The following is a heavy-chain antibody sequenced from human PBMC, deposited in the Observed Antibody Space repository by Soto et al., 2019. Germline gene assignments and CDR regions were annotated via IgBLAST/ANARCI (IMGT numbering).Heavy chain of an antibody. J-gene: IGHJ5*02. V-gene: IGHV4-4*02. D-gene: IGHD3-3*01. Sequence: SETLSLTCAVSGGSISSNNWWWSWVRQPPGKGLEWIGEIYHSGSTNYNPSLKSRVTISVDKSKNQFSLKLSSVTAADTAVYYCARITGAYDFWCGYYRNWFDPWGQGTLVTVSS. CDR1: GGSISSNNW. CDR3: ARITGAYDFWCGYYRNWFDP. CDR2: IYHSGST.